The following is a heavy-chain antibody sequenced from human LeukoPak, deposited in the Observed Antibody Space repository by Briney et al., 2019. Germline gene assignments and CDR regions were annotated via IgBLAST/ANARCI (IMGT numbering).Heavy chain of an antibody. CDR1: GGSISSYY. CDR2: TYYSGST. V-gene: IGHV4-59*12. D-gene: IGHD2-15*01. J-gene: IGHJ4*02. CDR3: ARAGGAGY. Sequence: PSETLSLTCTVSGGSISSYYWSWIRQPPGKGLEWIGYTYYSGSTNYNPSLKSRVTISVDTSKNQFSLKLSSVTAADTAVYYCARAGGAGYWGQGTLVTVSS.